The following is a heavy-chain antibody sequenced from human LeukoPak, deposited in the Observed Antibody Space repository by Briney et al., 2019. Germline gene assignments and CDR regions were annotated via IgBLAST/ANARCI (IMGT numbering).Heavy chain of an antibody. V-gene: IGHV4-38-2*02. Sequence: SETLSLTCTVSGGSISSYYWGWIRQPPGKGLEWIGTMYHSGSTYYNPSLKSRVTISVDTSKNQSSLRLSSVTAADTAVYYCARYDVWGSYRAFDYWGQGTLVTVSS. CDR3: ARYDVWGSYRAFDY. CDR2: MYHSGST. D-gene: IGHD3-16*02. CDR1: GGSISSYY. J-gene: IGHJ4*02.